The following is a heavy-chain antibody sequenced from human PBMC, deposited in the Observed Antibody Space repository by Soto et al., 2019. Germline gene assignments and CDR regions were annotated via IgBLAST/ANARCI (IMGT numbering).Heavy chain of an antibody. Sequence: SETLSLTCTVSGGSISSGGYYWSWIRQPPGKGLEWIGYIYYSGSTYYNPPLKSRVTISVDTSKNQFSLKLSSVTAADTAVYYCASEWELPPYYFDYWGQGTLVTVSS. CDR3: ASEWELPPYYFDY. J-gene: IGHJ4*02. CDR2: IYYSGST. CDR1: GGSISSGGYY. V-gene: IGHV4-31*03. D-gene: IGHD1-26*01.